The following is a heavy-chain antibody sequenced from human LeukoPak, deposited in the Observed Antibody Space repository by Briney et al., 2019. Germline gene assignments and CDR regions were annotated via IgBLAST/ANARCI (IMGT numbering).Heavy chain of an antibody. CDR3: AKGYSSGWYYAFDI. J-gene: IGHJ3*02. D-gene: IGHD6-19*01. Sequence: SETLSLTCTVSGGSISSSSYYWGWIRQSPGKGLEWIGSMYYSGNTYYNPSLKSRVTISAHTSKNQFSLKLSSVTAADTAVYYCAKGYSSGWYYAFDIWGQGTMVTVSS. CDR2: MYYSGNT. CDR1: GGSISSSSYY. V-gene: IGHV4-39*07.